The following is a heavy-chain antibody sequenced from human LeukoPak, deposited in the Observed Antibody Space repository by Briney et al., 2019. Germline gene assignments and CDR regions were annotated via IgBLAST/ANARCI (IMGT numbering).Heavy chain of an antibody. CDR2: ISVYNGKT. V-gene: IGHV1-18*01. J-gene: IGHJ6*03. D-gene: IGHD2-2*01. CDR3: VILLVVPAANMDV. CDR1: GYTLTSYG. Sequence: GASVKVSCKASGYTLTSYGINWVRQAPGQGLEWMGWISVYNGKTNYAQKLQGRVTMTTDTSTGTAYMELRSLRSEDTAVYYCVILLVVPAANMDVWGKGTTVTVSS.